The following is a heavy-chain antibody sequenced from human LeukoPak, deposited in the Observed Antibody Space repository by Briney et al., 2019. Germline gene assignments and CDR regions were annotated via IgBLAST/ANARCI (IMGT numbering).Heavy chain of an antibody. V-gene: IGHV4-59*01. J-gene: IGHJ4*02. Sequence: SETLSLTCTVSGGSISSYYWSWIRQPPGKGLEWIGYIYYSGSTNYNPSLKSRVTISVDTSKNQFSLKLSSVTAADTAVYYCARFPSFAYYFDYWGQGTLVTVAS. CDR2: IYYSGST. CDR3: ARFPSFAYYFDY. CDR1: GGSISSYY.